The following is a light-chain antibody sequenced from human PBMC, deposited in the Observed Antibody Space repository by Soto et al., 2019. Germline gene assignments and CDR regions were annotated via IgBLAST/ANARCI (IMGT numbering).Light chain of an antibody. Sequence: QSSLTQPPSASGTPGQRGTISCSGSSSNIGSNTVSWYQQLPGTAPKLVIYSNNQRPSGVPDRFSGSKSGTSASLAISGLQSEDEADYYCVAWDDSLNGYVVFGGGTKVTVL. V-gene: IGLV1-44*01. CDR3: VAWDDSLNGYVV. CDR2: SNN. J-gene: IGLJ2*01. CDR1: SSNIGSNT.